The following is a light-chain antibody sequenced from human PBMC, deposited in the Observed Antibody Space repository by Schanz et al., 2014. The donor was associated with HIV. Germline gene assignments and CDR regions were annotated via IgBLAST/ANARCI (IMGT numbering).Light chain of an antibody. J-gene: IGLJ2*01. CDR2: TNN. V-gene: IGLV1-44*01. Sequence: QSVLTQPPSASGTPGQRVTISCSGSSSNIGSNNIQWYQQFPGTAPKLLIHTNNQRPSGVPDRFSGSKSGTSASLAITGLQAEDEADYYCQSYDSSLSGSRVFGGGTKLTVL. CDR1: SSNIGSNN. CDR3: QSYDSSLSGSRV.